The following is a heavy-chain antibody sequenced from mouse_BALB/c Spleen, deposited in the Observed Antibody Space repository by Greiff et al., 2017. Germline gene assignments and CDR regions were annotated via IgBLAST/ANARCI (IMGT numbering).Heavy chain of an antibody. J-gene: IGHJ3*01. CDR3: SYDYDGEFAY. CDR1: GYTFTDYE. CDR2: IDPETGGT. V-gene: IGHV1-15*01. Sequence: SGAELVRPGASVTLSCKASGYTFTDYEMHWVKQTPVHGLEWIGAIDPETGGTAYNQKFKGKATLTADKSSSTAYMELRSLTSEDSAVYYCSYDYDGEFAYWGQGTLVTVSA. D-gene: IGHD2-4*01.